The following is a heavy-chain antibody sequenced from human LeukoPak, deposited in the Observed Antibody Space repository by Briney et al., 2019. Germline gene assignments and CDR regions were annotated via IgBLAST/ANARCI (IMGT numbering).Heavy chain of an antibody. CDR2: INPNDGDT. Sequence: ASVKVSCKASGYTFTDYYMHWVRQAPGQGFEWMGWINPNDGDTNYAQKFQGRVTMTRDTSISTAHMEVSRLRSNDTAVYYCARANFLYCSRSPCLFDYWGQGTLVTVSS. CDR3: ARANFLYCSRSPCLFDY. J-gene: IGHJ4*02. V-gene: IGHV1-2*02. CDR1: GYTFTDYY. D-gene: IGHD2-2*01.